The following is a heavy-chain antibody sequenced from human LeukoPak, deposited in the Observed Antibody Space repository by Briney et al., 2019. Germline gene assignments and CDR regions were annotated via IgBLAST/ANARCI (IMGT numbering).Heavy chain of an antibody. CDR1: GYTFTGYY. D-gene: IGHD3-9*01. CDR2: INPNNGGT. V-gene: IGHV1-2*02. Sequence: GASAKVSCKASGYTFTGYYMHWVRQAPGQGLEWMGWINPNNGGTNYAQKFQGRVTLTRDTSISTAYMELSRLRSDDTAVYYCARDREDILTGYDYWGQGTLVTVSS. J-gene: IGHJ4*02. CDR3: ARDREDILTGYDY.